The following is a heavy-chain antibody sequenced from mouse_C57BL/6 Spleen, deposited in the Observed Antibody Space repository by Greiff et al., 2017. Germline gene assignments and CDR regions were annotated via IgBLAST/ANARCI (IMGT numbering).Heavy chain of an antibody. CDR1: GYTFTSYW. V-gene: IGHV1-64*01. CDR2: IHPNSGST. D-gene: IGHD2-3*01. Sequence: VQLQQPGAELVKPGASVKLSCKASGYTFTSYWMHWVKQRPGQGLEWIGMIHPNSGSTNYNEKFKSKATLTVDKSSSTAYMQLSSLTSEDSAVYYCARNYDGYYVSYAMDYWGQGTSVTVSS. J-gene: IGHJ4*01. CDR3: ARNYDGYYVSYAMDY.